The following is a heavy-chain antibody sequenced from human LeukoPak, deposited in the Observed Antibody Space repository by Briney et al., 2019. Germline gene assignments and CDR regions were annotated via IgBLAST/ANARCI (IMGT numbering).Heavy chain of an antibody. D-gene: IGHD6-19*01. Sequence: SETLSLTCTVSGGSISSYYWSWIRQSPGKGLEWIGYIYSSGSTNYNPSLESRVTISVDTSKNQFSLRLNSVTAADTTVYYCARGGWYLHYWGQGTLVTVSS. V-gene: IGHV4-59*01. CDR1: GGSISSYY. CDR2: IYSSGST. J-gene: IGHJ4*02. CDR3: ARGGWYLHY.